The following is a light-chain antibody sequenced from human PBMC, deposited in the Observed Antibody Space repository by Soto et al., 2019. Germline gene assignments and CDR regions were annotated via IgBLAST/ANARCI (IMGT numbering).Light chain of an antibody. CDR2: EVT. J-gene: IGLJ3*02. V-gene: IGLV2-8*01. Sequence: QSALTQPPSASGSPGQSVTISCTGTSSDVGAYNYVPWYQQYPGKAPKLMIYEVTKRPSGVPDRFSGSKSGNTASLTVSGLQAEDEADYYCTSYVGNDIWVFGGGTKVTVL. CDR3: TSYVGNDIWV. CDR1: SSDVGAYNY.